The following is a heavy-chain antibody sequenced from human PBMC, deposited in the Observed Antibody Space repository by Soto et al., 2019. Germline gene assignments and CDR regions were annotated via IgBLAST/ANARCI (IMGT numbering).Heavy chain of an antibody. Sequence: SVKVCANASGVPFGRVAITLVRQAPGQGLEWVGGIIPIFGTTKYAQNLQGRVTISAYKSTLTSYMELHSLTSDDTALYYCARDRTDSGYYTNWVDAWGQGTQVTVSS. CDR1: GVPFGRVA. J-gene: IGHJ5*02. D-gene: IGHD3-22*01. CDR3: ARDRTDSGYYTNWVDA. CDR2: IIPIFGTT. V-gene: IGHV1-69*06.